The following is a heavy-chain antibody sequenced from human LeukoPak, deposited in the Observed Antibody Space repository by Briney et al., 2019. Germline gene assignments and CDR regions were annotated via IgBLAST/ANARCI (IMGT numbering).Heavy chain of an antibody. J-gene: IGHJ1*01. CDR2: ISPGDSDT. CDR1: GYSFTSYW. D-gene: IGHD2-15*01. V-gene: IGHV5-51*01. Sequence: PGESLKISCKGSGYSFTSYWIGWVRQMPGKGLEWMGFISPGDSDTRYSPSFQGQVTISADKSISTAYLQWSSLKASDTAMYYCARRGYCSGGSCSAEYFQHWGQGTLVTVSS. CDR3: ARRGYCSGGSCSAEYFQH.